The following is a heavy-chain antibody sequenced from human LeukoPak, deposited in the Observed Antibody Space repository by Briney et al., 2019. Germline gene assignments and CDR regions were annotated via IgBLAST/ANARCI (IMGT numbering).Heavy chain of an antibody. D-gene: IGHD1/OR15-1a*01. CDR1: GGSITTDY. Sequence: SETLSLTCTVSGGSITTDYWGWIRQPPGKGLEWIGYIFYSGSAHYNPSLESRLTISLDTSRNQLSLRLTSVTAADTAVYYCAGQGTSGFYYFDYWGLGTLATVSS. CDR2: IFYSGSA. V-gene: IGHV4-59*08. J-gene: IGHJ4*02. CDR3: AGQGTSGFYYFDY.